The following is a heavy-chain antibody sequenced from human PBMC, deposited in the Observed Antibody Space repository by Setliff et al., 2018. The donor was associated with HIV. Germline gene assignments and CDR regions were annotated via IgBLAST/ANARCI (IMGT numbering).Heavy chain of an antibody. J-gene: IGHJ5*02. D-gene: IGHD2-2*02. CDR1: GYTFTSDY. Sequence: SVKVSCKASGYTFTSDYIHWVRQVPGQGLEWMGRIIPILGIPNYSQNFQGRLTISADKSTRTAYLELSSLRSDDSAVYFCAKEQEIGSYLDPWGQGTLVTVSS. CDR2: IIPILGIP. CDR3: AKEQEIGSYLDP. V-gene: IGHV1-69*04.